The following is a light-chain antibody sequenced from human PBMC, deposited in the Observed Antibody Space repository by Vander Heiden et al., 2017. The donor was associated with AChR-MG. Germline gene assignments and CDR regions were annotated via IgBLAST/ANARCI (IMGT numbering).Light chain of an antibody. CDR2: RNS. J-gene: IGLJ2*01. CDR3: AAWDDSRSAVV. V-gene: IGLV1-47*01. CDR1: SSNIGSNY. Sequence: QSVLTQPPSESGTPGQRVTISCSGSSSNIGSNYVYWYQQLPGTAPKLLIYRNSRRPSGVPDRFSGAKSGTTAALAISGLRSEDEADYYCAAWDDSRSAVVFGGGTKLTVL.